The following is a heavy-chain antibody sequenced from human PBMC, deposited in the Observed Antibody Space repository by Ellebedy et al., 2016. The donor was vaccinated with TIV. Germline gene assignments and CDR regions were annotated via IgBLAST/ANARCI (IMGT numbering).Heavy chain of an antibody. J-gene: IGHJ6*02. CDR3: AKDRRDFHYPTYAMDV. Sequence: GGSLRLXXAASGVSLSTYSMDWVRQGPGKGLEWVAVVSHDGSKRYNEDSVQGRFTISRDNAKNTLYLQMSSLRAEDTAVYYCAKDRRDFHYPTYAMDVWGQGTTVTVSS. CDR1: GVSLSTYS. V-gene: IGHV3-30*04. CDR2: VSHDGSKR. D-gene: IGHD3-10*01.